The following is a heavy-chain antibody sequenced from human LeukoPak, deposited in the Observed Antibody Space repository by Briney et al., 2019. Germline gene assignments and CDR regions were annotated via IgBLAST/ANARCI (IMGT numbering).Heavy chain of an antibody. CDR1: GFTFDDYA. CDR2: ISWNSGSI. Sequence: GGSLRLSCAASGFTFDDYAMHWVRQAPGKGLEWVSGISWNSGSIGYADSVKGRFTISRDNAKNSLYLQMNSLRAEDTALYYCAKSLALLWFGELWAPFDYWGQGTLVTVSS. CDR3: AKSLALLWFGELWAPFDY. J-gene: IGHJ4*02. D-gene: IGHD3-10*01. V-gene: IGHV3-9*01.